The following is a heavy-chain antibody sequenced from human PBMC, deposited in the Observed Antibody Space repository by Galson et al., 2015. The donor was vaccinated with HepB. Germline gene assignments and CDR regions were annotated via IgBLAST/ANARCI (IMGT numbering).Heavy chain of an antibody. CDR1: GFIFSDFA. CDR3: AQGSYGAFYS. Sequence: SLRLSCAAPGFIFSDFAMRWARQAPGKGLEWVSTITKSDTTNYADSVKGRFANSRANSKNTVFLQMNSLRAEDTAIYYCAQGSYGAFYSWGRGTMVTVSS. V-gene: IGHV3-23*01. J-gene: IGHJ3*02. D-gene: IGHD1-26*01. CDR2: ITKSDTT.